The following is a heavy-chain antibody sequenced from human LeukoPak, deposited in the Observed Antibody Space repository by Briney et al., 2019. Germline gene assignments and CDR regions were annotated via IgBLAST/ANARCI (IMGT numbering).Heavy chain of an antibody. CDR2: IYYSGST. D-gene: IGHD3-3*01. J-gene: IGHJ5*02. CDR3: ARNVRFLGFDP. CDR1: GGSISSSSYY. Sequence: SETLSLTCTVSGGSISSSSYYWGWIRQPPGKGLEWIGSIYYSGSTYYNPSLKSRVTISVDTSKNQFSLKLSSVTAADTAVYYCARNVRFLGFDPWGQGTLVTVSS. V-gene: IGHV4-39*01.